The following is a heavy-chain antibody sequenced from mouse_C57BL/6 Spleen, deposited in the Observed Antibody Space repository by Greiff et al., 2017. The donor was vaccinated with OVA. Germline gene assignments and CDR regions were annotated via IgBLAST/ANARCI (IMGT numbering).Heavy chain of an antibody. D-gene: IGHD2-3*01. V-gene: IGHV5-4*01. J-gene: IGHJ4*01. Sequence: EVQLVESGGGLVKPGGSLKLSCAASGFTFSSYAMSWVRQTTEKRLEWVATISDGGSYTYYPDNVKGRFTISRDNAKNNLYLQMAHLEAENTTMYYCARYRWLLPGCAMDYWGQGTSVTVSS. CDR3: ARYRWLLPGCAMDY. CDR2: ISDGGSYT. CDR1: GFTFSSYA.